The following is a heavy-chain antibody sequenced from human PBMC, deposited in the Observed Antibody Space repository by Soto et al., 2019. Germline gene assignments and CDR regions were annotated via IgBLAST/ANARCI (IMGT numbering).Heavy chain of an antibody. CDR1: GYTFTSYG. D-gene: IGHD2-15*01. J-gene: IGHJ3*02. CDR3: AIAVREDSSGGDAFDI. CDR2: ISPYNGNT. Sequence: ASVKVSCKASGYTFTSYGISWVRQAPGQGLDWMGWISPYNGNTHYAQRLQGRVTMTTDTSTSTAYMELSSLRSEDTAVYYCAIAVREDSSGGDAFDIWGQGTMVTVSS. V-gene: IGHV1-18*01.